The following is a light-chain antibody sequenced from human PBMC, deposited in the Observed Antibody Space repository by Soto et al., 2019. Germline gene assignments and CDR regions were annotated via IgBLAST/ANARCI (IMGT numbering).Light chain of an antibody. V-gene: IGKV1-39*01. CDR1: RGINTY. Sequence: DIQMTQSPSSLSASIGDRVTITCRASRGINTYVNWYQQKPGKAPKLLIFSASTLQSGVPSRFSGGGSGTDFTFTISSLLHEDFETYSCQQNYTTPRTLGQGTKVDIK. J-gene: IGKJ1*01. CDR3: QQNYTTPRT. CDR2: SAS.